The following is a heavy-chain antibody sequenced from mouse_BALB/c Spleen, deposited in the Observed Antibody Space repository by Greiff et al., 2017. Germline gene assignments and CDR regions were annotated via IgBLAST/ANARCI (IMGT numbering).Heavy chain of an antibody. CDR3: ARHPGGTY. J-gene: IGHJ3*01. Sequence: QVQLQQSGPQLVRPGASVKISCKASGYSFTSYWMHWVKQRPGQGLEWIGMIDPSDSETRLNQKFKDKATLTVDKSSSTAYMQLSSPTSEDSAVYYCARHPGGTYWGQGTLVTVSA. V-gene: IGHV1S127*01. CDR1: GYSFTSYW. CDR2: IDPSDSET.